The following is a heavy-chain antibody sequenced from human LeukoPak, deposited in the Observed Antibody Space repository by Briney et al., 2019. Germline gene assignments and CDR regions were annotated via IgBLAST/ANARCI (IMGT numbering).Heavy chain of an antibody. V-gene: IGHV3-23*01. CDR3: AKGSLGSCRGVIFYSLDY. J-gene: IGHJ4*02. D-gene: IGHD2-15*01. CDR2: INGSDAGT. Sequence: GGSLRLSCAASGFTFSTYAMSWVRQSPGKGLEWVSAINGSDAGTYYADSVKGRFTISRDNSKNTLYLQMNSLRAEDTATYYCAKGSLGSCRGVIFYSLDYWGQGSLVTVSS. CDR1: GFTFSTYA.